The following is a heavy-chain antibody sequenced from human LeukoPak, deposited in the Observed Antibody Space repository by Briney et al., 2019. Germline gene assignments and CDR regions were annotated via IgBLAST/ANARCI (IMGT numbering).Heavy chain of an antibody. V-gene: IGHV3-48*02. J-gene: IGHJ4*02. Sequence: GGSLRLSCAASGFTFSSYSMNWVRQAPGKGLEWVSYISSSSSTIYYAGSVKGRFTISRDNAKNSLYLQMNSLRDEDTAVYYCARERKYNWNDFDYWGQGTLVTVSS. CDR1: GFTFSSYS. CDR3: ARERKYNWNDFDY. CDR2: ISSSSSTI. D-gene: IGHD1-1*01.